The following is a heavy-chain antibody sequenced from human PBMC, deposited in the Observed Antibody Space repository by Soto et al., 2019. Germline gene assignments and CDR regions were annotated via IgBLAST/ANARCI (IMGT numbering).Heavy chain of an antibody. CDR3: ARGALRDSSGYGGVGMDV. CDR1: GASISSSSFY. D-gene: IGHD3-22*01. CDR2: IYYSGST. J-gene: IGHJ6*02. Sequence: SETLSLTCTVSGASISSSSFYWGWIRQPPGKGLEWIASIYYSGSTFYNPSLKSRVTMSVDTSKNQFSLNLRSVTAADTAVYYCARGALRDSSGYGGVGMDVWGQGTTVTVSS. V-gene: IGHV4-39*01.